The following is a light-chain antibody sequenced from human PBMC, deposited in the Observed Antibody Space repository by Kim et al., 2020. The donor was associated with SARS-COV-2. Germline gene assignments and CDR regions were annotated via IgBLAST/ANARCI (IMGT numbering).Light chain of an antibody. CDR2: DAS. V-gene: IGKV1-17*01. CDR3: LQYSSLPTS. J-gene: IGKJ2*01. Sequence: DIQMTQSPSSLSASVGDRVTITCRASQGIGSALLWDQQKSGKAPKSLIYDASTLHRGVPSRFRGRGSGTEFTLTISSLQPEDSATYNCLQYSSLPTSFGQGKKLEI. CDR1: QGIGSA.